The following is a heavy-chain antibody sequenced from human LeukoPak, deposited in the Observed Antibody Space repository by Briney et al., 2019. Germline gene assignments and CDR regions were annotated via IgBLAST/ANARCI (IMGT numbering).Heavy chain of an antibody. J-gene: IGHJ6*02. V-gene: IGHV3-23*01. Sequence: GGSLRLSCAASGFTFSSYAMSWVRQAPGKGLEWVSAISGGGGSTYYADSVKGRFTISRDNSKNTLYLQMNSLRAEDTAVYYCAKDSGYSYGQLYYYYGMDVWGQGTLVTVSS. CDR1: GFTFSSYA. CDR3: AKDSGYSYGQLYYYYGMDV. CDR2: ISGGGGST. D-gene: IGHD5-18*01.